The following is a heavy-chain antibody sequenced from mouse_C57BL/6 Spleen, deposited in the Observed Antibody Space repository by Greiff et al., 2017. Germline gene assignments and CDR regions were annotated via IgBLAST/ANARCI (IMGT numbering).Heavy chain of an antibody. V-gene: IGHV1-59*01. J-gene: IGHJ4*01. CDR2: IDPSDSYT. CDR3: ARSGPYYYGSRYYAMDY. D-gene: IGHD1-1*01. CDR1: GYTFTSYW. Sequence: QVQLQQPGAELVRPGTSVKLSCKASGYTFTSYWMHWVKQRPGQGLEWIGVIDPSDSYTNYNQKFKGKATLTVDTSSSTAYMQLSSLTSADSAVYYCARSGPYYYGSRYYAMDYWGQGTSVTVSS.